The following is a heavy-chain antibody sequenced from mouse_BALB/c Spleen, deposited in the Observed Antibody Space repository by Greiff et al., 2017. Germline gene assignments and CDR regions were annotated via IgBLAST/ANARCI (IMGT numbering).Heavy chain of an antibody. Sequence: EVQLVESGGGLVKPGGSLKLSCAASGFTFSDYYMYWVRQTPEKRLEWVATISDGGSYTYYPDSVKGRFTISRDNAKNNLYLQMSSLKSEDTAMYYCASVYYGSSLDWYFDVWGAGTTVTVSS. J-gene: IGHJ1*01. CDR1: GFTFSDYY. CDR2: ISDGGSYT. CDR3: ASVYYGSSLDWYFDV. D-gene: IGHD1-1*01. V-gene: IGHV5-4*02.